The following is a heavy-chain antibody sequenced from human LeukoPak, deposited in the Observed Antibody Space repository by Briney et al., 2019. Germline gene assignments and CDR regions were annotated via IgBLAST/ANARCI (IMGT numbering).Heavy chain of an antibody. V-gene: IGHV3-48*03. CDR2: ISSSGSTI. J-gene: IGHJ3*02. CDR3: ARAGAAFDI. CDR1: GLTFSSYE. Sequence: GGSLRLSCAASGLTFSSYEMNWVRQAPGKGLEWVSYISSSGSTIYYADSVKGRFTISRDNAKNSLYLQMNSLRAEDTAVYYCARAGAAFDIWGQGTMVTVSS.